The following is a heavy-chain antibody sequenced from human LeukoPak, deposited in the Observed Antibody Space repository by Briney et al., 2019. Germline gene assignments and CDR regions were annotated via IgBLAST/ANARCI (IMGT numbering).Heavy chain of an antibody. Sequence: GGSLRLSCAASGFTFSSYAMHWVRQAPGKGLEWVAVISYDGSNKYYADSVKGRFTISRDNSKNTLYLQMNSLRAEDTAVYYCAKEPYYYYYYMDVWGKGTTVTVSS. CDR3: AKEPYYYYYYMDV. CDR2: ISYDGSNK. V-gene: IGHV3-30-3*01. J-gene: IGHJ6*03. CDR1: GFTFSSYA.